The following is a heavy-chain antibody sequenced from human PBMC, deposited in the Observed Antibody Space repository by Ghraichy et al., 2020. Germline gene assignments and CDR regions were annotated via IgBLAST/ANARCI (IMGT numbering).Heavy chain of an antibody. CDR1: GGSFSGYY. CDR3: ARGQAAARYYYYYGMDV. V-gene: IGHV4-34*01. Sequence: SETLSLTCAVYGGSFSGYYWSWIRQPPGKGLEWIGEINHSGSTNYNPSLKSRVTISVDTSKNQFSLKLSSVTAADTAVYYCARGQAAARYYYYYGMDVWGQGTTVTVSS. J-gene: IGHJ6*02. CDR2: INHSGST. D-gene: IGHD6-13*01.